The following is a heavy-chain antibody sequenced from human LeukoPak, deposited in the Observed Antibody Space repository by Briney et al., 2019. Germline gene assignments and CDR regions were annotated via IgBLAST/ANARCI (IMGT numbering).Heavy chain of an antibody. CDR1: GGSISSSSYY. Sequence: SETLSFTCTVSGGSISSSSYYWGWIRQPPGKGLEWIGSIYYSGSTYYNPSLKSRVTISVDTSKSQFSLKLSSVTAADTAVYYCARGIVVVVAATSDWFDPWGQGTLVTVSS. J-gene: IGHJ5*02. D-gene: IGHD2-15*01. V-gene: IGHV4-39*07. CDR2: IYYSGST. CDR3: ARGIVVVVAATSDWFDP.